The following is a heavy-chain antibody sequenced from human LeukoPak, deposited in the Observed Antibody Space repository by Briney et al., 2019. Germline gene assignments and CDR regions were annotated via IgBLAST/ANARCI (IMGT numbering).Heavy chain of an antibody. Sequence: SETLSLTCTVSGGSISSYYWSWIRQPPGKGLEWIGYIYYSGSTNYNPSLKGRVTMSVDTSKNQFSLKLSSVTAADTAVYYCAAGRTTVSDNWFDPWGQGTLVTVSS. CDR3: AAGRTTVSDNWFDP. CDR1: GGSISSYY. D-gene: IGHD4-11*01. V-gene: IGHV4-59*12. CDR2: IYYSGST. J-gene: IGHJ5*02.